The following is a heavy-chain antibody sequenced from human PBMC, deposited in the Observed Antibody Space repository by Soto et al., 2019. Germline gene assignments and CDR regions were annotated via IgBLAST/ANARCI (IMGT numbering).Heavy chain of an antibody. CDR3: AKAPIPDIVVVPAARYTPGHWFDP. D-gene: IGHD2-2*01. J-gene: IGHJ5*02. CDR1: GFTFDDYA. Sequence: EVQLVESGGGLVQPGRSLRLSCAASGFTFDDYAMHWVRQAPGKGLEWVSGISWNSGSIGYADSVKGRFTISRDNAKNSLYLQMNSLRAEDTALYYCAKAPIPDIVVVPAARYTPGHWFDPWGQGTLVTVSS. CDR2: ISWNSGSI. V-gene: IGHV3-9*01.